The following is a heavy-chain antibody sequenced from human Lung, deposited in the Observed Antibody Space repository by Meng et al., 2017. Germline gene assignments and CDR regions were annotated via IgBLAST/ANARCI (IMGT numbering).Heavy chain of an antibody. D-gene: IGHD1-7*01. V-gene: IGHV1-2*06. J-gene: IGHJ4*02. Sequence: VQVWAEVKKPGASVQLSCRASGYTFIDAYVHWVRQAPGQGLEWMGRIIPSSGDANSAQKFLGRVTLTWDTSISTAYMELSSPRSDDTAIYYCARDGGNYDFDYWGQGTLVTVSS. CDR2: IIPSSGDA. CDR1: GYTFIDAY. CDR3: ARDGGNYDFDY.